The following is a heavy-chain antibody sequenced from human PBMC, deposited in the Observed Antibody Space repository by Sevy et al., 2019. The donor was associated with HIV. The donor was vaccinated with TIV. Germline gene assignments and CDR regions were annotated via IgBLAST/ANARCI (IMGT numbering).Heavy chain of an antibody. D-gene: IGHD2-21*01. J-gene: IGHJ5*02. CDR1: GFTFNIYA. CDR2: IGGGDT. CDR3: SKDGVSRNKLWDWFDP. V-gene: IGHV3-23*01. Sequence: GGSLRLSCATSGFTFNIYAMSWVRQAPGKGLEWVSTIGGGDTYYADSVKGRFTISRDDSKSAVYLQMKSLRADDTAVYYCSKDGVSRNKLWDWFDPWGQGTLVTVSS.